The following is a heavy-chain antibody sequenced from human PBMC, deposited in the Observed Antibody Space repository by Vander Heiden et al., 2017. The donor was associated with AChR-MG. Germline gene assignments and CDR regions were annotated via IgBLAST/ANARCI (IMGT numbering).Heavy chain of an antibody. J-gene: IGHJ5*02. CDR2: IYWDDDK. CDR3: AHSASNRVVVPAAKGNWFDP. Sequence: HITLKESGPTLVKPTQTLTLTCTLAGFSPSTSGVGVGWIRQAPGKALEWLALIYWDDDKRYSPSLKSRLTVTKDTSKSQVVLTMTNMDPVDTATYYWAHSASNRVVVPAAKGNWFDPWGQGTLVTVSS. D-gene: IGHD2-2*01. V-gene: IGHV2-5*02. CDR1: GFSPSTSGVG.